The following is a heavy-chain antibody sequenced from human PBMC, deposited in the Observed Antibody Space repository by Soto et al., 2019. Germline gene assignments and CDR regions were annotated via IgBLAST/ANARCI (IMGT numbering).Heavy chain of an antibody. CDR1: GGSISSGGYS. CDR3: ARLEGLATISYYFDF. Sequence: SETLSLTCAVSGGSISSGGYSWSWIRQPPGKGPEWIGYIYHRGSAYYNPSLQTRVTISLDKSKSQFSLKLNSVTAADSAVYFCARLEGLATISYYFDFWGPGALVTVSS. CDR2: IYHRGSA. D-gene: IGHD3-9*01. V-gene: IGHV4-30-2*01. J-gene: IGHJ4*02.